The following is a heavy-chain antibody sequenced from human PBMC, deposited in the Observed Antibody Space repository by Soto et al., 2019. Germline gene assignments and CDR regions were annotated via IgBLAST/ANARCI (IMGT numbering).Heavy chain of an antibody. CDR2: ISGSGSTT. CDR1: GFSFSNYA. D-gene: IGHD2-8*01. J-gene: IGHJ4*02. Sequence: EVQLLESGGGLVQPGGSLRLSCAASGFSFSNYAMIWVRQAPGKGLERVSFISGSGSTTYYTDSVKGRFTISRDKSMNTLYLQMNSLRAEDAAVYYCAKDRVVDGVYSFDYWGQGTLVTVSS. V-gene: IGHV3-23*01. CDR3: AKDRVVDGVYSFDY.